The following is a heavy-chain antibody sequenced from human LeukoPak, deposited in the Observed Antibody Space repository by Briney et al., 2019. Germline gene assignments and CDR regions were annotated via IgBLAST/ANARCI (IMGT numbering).Heavy chain of an antibody. D-gene: IGHD3-22*01. CDR3: ARDRGYYDSSGYYLLRDY. Sequence: SETLSLTCTVSGGSISSSSYYWGWIRQPPGKGLEWIGSFYYSESTYYNPSLKSRVTISVETSKNQFSLKLSSVTAADTAVYYCARDRGYYDSSGYYLLRDYWGQGTLVTVSS. CDR2: FYYSEST. V-gene: IGHV4-39*02. CDR1: GGSISSSSYY. J-gene: IGHJ4*02.